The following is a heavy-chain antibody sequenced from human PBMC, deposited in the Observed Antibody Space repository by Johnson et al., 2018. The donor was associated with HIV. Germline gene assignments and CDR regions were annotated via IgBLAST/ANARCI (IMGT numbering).Heavy chain of an antibody. CDR2: FATGGST. D-gene: IGHD2-15*01. Sequence: VQLVESGGGVVQPGRSLRLSCGASEFDVINHYMNWVRQVPGKGLEWISLFATGGSTYYADSVKGRFTISRDNSENTLYLQMNSLRAEDTAVYYCAREVYIAGESDAFDIWGQGTMVTVSS. V-gene: IGHV3-66*01. CDR1: EFDVINHY. J-gene: IGHJ3*02. CDR3: AREVYIAGESDAFDI.